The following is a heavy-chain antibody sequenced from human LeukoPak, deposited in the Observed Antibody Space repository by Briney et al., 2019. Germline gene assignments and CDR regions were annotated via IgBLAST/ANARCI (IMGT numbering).Heavy chain of an antibody. CDR2: INHSGST. J-gene: IGHJ4*02. Sequence: SETLSLTCAVYGGSFSGYYWSWIRQPPGKGLEWIGEINHSGSTNYSPSLKSRVTISVDTSKNQFSLKLSSVTAADTAVYYCARGQVDYDFWSGYPLGYFDYWGQGTLVTVSS. V-gene: IGHV4-34*01. D-gene: IGHD3-3*01. CDR1: GGSFSGYY. CDR3: ARGQVDYDFWSGYPLGYFDY.